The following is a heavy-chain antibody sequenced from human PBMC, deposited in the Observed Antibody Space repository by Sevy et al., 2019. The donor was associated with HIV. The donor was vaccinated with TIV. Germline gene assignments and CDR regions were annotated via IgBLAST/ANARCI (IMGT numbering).Heavy chain of an antibody. CDR2: ISGSGGST. D-gene: IGHD2-2*02. CDR3: AKAGVLVPAAIRTDLDY. Sequence: GGSLRLSCAASGFTFSSYAMSWVRQAPGKGLEWVSAISGSGGSTYYADSVKGRFTISRDNSKNTLYLQMNSLRAEDTAVYYCAKAGVLVPAAIRTDLDYWGQGTLVTVSS. V-gene: IGHV3-23*01. CDR1: GFTFSSYA. J-gene: IGHJ4*02.